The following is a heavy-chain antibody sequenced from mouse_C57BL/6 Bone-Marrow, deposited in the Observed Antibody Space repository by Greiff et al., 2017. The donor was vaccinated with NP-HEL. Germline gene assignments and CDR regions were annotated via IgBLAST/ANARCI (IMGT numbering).Heavy chain of an antibody. CDR1: GFTFSDFY. D-gene: IGHD2-5*01. J-gene: IGHJ2*01. CDR3: ARDAALYYSNYAGNYFDY. CDR2: SRNKANDYTT. Sequence: EVQGVESGGGLVQSGRSLRLSCATSGFTFSDFYMEWVRQAPGKGLEWIAASRNKANDYTTEYSASVKGRFIVSRDTSQSILYLQMNALRAEDTAIYYCARDAALYYSNYAGNYFDYWGQGTTLTVSS. V-gene: IGHV7-1*01.